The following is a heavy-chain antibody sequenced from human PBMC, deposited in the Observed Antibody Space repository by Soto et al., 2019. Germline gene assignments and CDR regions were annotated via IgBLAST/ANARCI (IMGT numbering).Heavy chain of an antibody. Sequence: SVKVSCKASGGTFSSYAISWVRQAPGQGLEWMGGIIPIFGTANYAQKFQGRVTITADKSTSTAYMELSSLRSEDTAVYYCARGRIVVVPAAILPFYYYGMDVLGQGTTVTVSS. CDR1: GGTFSSYA. CDR3: ARGRIVVVPAAILPFYYYGMDV. J-gene: IGHJ6*02. CDR2: IIPIFGTA. D-gene: IGHD2-2*01. V-gene: IGHV1-69*06.